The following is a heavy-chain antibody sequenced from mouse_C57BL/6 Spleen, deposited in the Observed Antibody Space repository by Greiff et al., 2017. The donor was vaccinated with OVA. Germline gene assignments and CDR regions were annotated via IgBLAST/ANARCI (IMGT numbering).Heavy chain of an antibody. J-gene: IGHJ2*01. V-gene: IGHV1-69*01. Sequence: QVQLQQPGAELVMPGASVKLSCKASGYTFTSYWMHWVKQRPGQGLEWIGEIDPSDSYTNYNQKFKGKSTLTVDKSSSTAYMQLSSLTSEDSAVDYCARRGLLHYFDYWGQGTTLTVSS. CDR3: ARRGLLHYFDY. CDR1: GYTFTSYW. CDR2: IDPSDSYT. D-gene: IGHD2-3*01.